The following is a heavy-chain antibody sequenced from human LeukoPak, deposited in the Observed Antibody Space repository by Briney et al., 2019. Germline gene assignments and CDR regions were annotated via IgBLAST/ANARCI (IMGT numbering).Heavy chain of an antibody. CDR1: GFTFSSYW. CDR3: AREGLGLGRDTAMDLDY. CDR2: IKQDGSEK. Sequence: GGSLRLSCAASGFTFSSYWMSWVRQAPGKGLEWVANIKQDGSEKYYVDSVKGRFTISRDNAKNSLYLQMNSLRAEDTAVYYCAREGLGLGRDTAMDLDYWGQGTLVTVSS. D-gene: IGHD5-18*01. J-gene: IGHJ4*02. V-gene: IGHV3-7*01.